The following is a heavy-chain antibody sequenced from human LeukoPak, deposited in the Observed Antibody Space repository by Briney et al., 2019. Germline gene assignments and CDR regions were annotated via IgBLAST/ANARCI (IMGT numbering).Heavy chain of an antibody. CDR2: IYYSGST. CDR3: ARGGAARPADY. CDR1: GGSINTYY. V-gene: IGHV4-59*01. Sequence: SGTLSLTCTVSGGSINTYYWSWIRQPPGKGLEWIGYIYYSGSTNYNPSLKSRVTILVDTSKNQFSLKLSSVTAADTAVYYCARGGAARPADYWGQGTLVTVSS. J-gene: IGHJ4*02. D-gene: IGHD6-6*01.